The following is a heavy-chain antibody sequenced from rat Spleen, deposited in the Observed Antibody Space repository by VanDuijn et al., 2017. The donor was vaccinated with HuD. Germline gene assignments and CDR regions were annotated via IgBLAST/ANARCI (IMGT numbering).Heavy chain of an antibody. CDR3: TTRSDYFDY. V-gene: IGHV5-20*01. Sequence: EVQVVESGGGLVQPGRSLKLSCAASGFTFSDYNMAWVRQAPKKGLEWVASISSGGGGTYYSDSVKGRFTISRDNAKSTLYLQMDSLRSEDTATYYCTTRSDYFDYWGQGVMVTVSS. CDR2: ISSGGGGT. CDR1: GFTFSDYN. J-gene: IGHJ2*01.